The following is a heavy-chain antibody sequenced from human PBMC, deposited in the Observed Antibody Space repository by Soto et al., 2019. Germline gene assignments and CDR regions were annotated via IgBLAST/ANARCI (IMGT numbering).Heavy chain of an antibody. Sequence: SETLSLTCAVYGGSFSGYYWSWIRQPPGKGLEWIGEINHSGSTNYNPSLKSRVTISVDTSKNQFSLKLSSVTAADTAVYYCASLALLRYYYYYMDVWGKGTTVTVSS. CDR2: INHSGST. CDR3: ASLALLRYYYYYMDV. V-gene: IGHV4-34*01. CDR1: GGSFSGYY. D-gene: IGHD2-15*01. J-gene: IGHJ6*03.